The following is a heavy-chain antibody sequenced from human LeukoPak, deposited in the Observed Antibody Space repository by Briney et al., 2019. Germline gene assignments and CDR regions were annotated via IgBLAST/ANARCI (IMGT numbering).Heavy chain of an antibody. J-gene: IGHJ6*04. V-gene: IGHV3-43D*04. CDR2: ISWDGGST. CDR1: GFTFDDYA. D-gene: IGHD2-15*01. CDR3: AKDMGSHYGMDV. Sequence: GGSLRLSCAASGFTFDDYAMHWVRQAPGKGLEGVSLISWDGGSTYYADSVKGRFTISRDNSKNSLYLQMNSLRAEDTALYYCAKDMGSHYGMDVWGKGTTVTVSS.